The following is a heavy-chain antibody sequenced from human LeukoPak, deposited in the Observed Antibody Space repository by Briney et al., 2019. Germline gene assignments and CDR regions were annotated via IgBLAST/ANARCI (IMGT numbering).Heavy chain of an antibody. CDR1: GFTFSSYG. V-gene: IGHV3-30*18. CDR3: AKDRTGDLVY. J-gene: IGHJ4*02. Sequence: GGSLRLSCAASGFTFSSYGMHWVRQAPGKGLEWVAVISYDGSNKYYADSVKGRFTISRDNSKNTLYLQMNGLRAEDTAVYYCAKDRTGDLVYWGQGTLVTVSS. D-gene: IGHD7-27*01. CDR2: ISYDGSNK.